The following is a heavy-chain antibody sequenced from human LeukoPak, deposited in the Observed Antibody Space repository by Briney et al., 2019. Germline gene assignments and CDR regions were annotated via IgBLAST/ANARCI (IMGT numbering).Heavy chain of an antibody. CDR3: ARGLVGDAFDI. J-gene: IGHJ3*02. V-gene: IGHV1-8*02. Sequence: ASVKVPCKASGGTFSSYAISWVRQAPGQGLEWMGWMNPNSGNTGYAQKFQGRVTMTRNTSISTAYMELSSLRSEDTAVYYCARGLVGDAFDIWGQGTMVTVSS. CDR1: GGTFSSYA. D-gene: IGHD2-21*01. CDR2: MNPNSGNT.